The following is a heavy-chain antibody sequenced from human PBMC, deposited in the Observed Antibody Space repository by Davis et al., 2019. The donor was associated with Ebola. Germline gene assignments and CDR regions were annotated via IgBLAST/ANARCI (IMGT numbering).Heavy chain of an antibody. CDR1: GFTFSSYA. V-gene: IGHV3-23*01. J-gene: IGHJ3*02. D-gene: IGHD6-6*01. CDR3: AKTLMYSISSDDAFDI. Sequence: PGGSLRLSCAASGFTFSSYAMNWVRQAPGKGLEWVSGISGSGGTTYYADSVKGRFTISRDNSKSTLYVQMNSLRAEDTAVYYCAKTLMYSISSDDAFDIWGQGTMVTVSS. CDR2: ISGSGGTT.